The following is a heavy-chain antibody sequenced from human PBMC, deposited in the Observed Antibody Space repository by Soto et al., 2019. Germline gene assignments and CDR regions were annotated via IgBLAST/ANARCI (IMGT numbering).Heavy chain of an antibody. CDR3: ATSYYYDSSGYYFDAFDI. CDR2: IYPGDSDT. CDR1: VYSFTSYW. Sequence: PGESLKISCKGSVYSFTSYWIGWVRQMPGKGLEWMGIIYPGDSDTRYSPSFQGQVTISADKSISTAYLQWGSLKASDTAMYYCATSYYYDSSGYYFDAFDIWGQGTMVTVSS. D-gene: IGHD3-22*01. J-gene: IGHJ3*02. V-gene: IGHV5-51*01.